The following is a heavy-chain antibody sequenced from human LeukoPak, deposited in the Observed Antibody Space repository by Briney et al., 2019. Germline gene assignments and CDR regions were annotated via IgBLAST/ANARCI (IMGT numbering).Heavy chain of an antibody. D-gene: IGHD2-15*01. V-gene: IGHV3-23*01. CDR3: AKAPISKDCSGGSCYLFDY. CDR1: GFTFSSYA. Sequence: GGSLRLSCAVSGFTFSSYAINWVRQAPGKGLEWVSSISGSSGSTFYADSVKGRFTISRDNSKNTLYLQMNSLRAEDTAVYYCAKAPISKDCSGGSCYLFDYWGQGTLVTVSS. J-gene: IGHJ4*02. CDR2: ISGSSGST.